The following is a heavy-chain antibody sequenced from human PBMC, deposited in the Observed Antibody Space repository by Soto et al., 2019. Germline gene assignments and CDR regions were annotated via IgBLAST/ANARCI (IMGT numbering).Heavy chain of an antibody. D-gene: IGHD3-10*01. V-gene: IGHV4-59*08. Sequence: QVQLQESGPGLVKPSETLSLTCPVSGGSITNYYCRWFRQPPGKGLEWIGYIQYNGYSAYNLSLKRRVTMSMDTSKTQFSLMLESVTATDTAVYYCARHGFGSLHGLVDVWVQGTTVIVSS. CDR3: ARHGFGSLHGLVDV. J-gene: IGHJ6*02. CDR2: IQYNGYS. CDR1: GGSITNYY.